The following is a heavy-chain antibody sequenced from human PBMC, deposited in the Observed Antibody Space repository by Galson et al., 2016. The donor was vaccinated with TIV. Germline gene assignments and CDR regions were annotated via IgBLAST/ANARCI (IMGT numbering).Heavy chain of an antibody. V-gene: IGHV1-24*01. Sequence: SVKVSCKVSGDSLGDLSMHWVRQAPGKGLEWMGGFDPEQQKKIYAQKLQGRVTLTEDTSTDTAFLELSSLSFEDTAVYYCASVAWFPGLSLDNWGQGTLVIVSS. J-gene: IGHJ4*02. CDR2: FDPEQQKK. CDR1: GDSLGDLS. D-gene: IGHD2/OR15-2a*01. CDR3: ASVAWFPGLSLDN.